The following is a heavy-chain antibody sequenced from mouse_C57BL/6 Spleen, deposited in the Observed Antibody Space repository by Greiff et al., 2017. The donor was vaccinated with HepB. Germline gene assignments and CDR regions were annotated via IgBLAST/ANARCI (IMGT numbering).Heavy chain of an antibody. V-gene: IGHV3-6*01. CDR2: ISYDGSN. Sequence: VQLQQSGPGFVKPSQSLYLTCSVTGYSITSGYNWNCLRQLPGKKLEWMDYISYDGSNNYNPSLKNRISITRDTTKNQFFLKLNSVNTEDTATYCCARKETAFAYWGQGTTLTVSS. CDR3: ARKETAFAY. D-gene: IGHD4-1*01. CDR1: GYSITSGYN. J-gene: IGHJ2*01.